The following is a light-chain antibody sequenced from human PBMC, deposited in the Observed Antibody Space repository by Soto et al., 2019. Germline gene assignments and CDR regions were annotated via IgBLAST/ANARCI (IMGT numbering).Light chain of an antibody. CDR2: DVS. J-gene: IGLJ1*01. Sequence: QSALTQPSSVSASPGQSIAISCTGTSSDVGGYTFVSWYQQHPGKAPKLMIYDVSIRPSGISNRFSVSKSGNTASLTISGLQAEDEADYYCSSITSRNTYVFGTGTKVTVL. CDR3: SSITSRNTYV. V-gene: IGLV2-14*01. CDR1: SSDVGGYTF.